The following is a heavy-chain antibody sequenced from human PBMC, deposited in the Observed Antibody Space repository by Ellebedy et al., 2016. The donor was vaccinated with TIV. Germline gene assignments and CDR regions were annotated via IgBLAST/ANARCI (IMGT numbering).Heavy chain of an antibody. J-gene: IGHJ6*03. CDR1: GGSVSRYF. V-gene: IGHV4-4*07. Sequence: SETLSLXXTVSGGSVSRYFWSWIRQPAGKGLEWIGRIFTSGSFNYNPSLMSRVTMSVVTSKNQISLRLNSVTAADTAVYYCARVHCSITTCDYYYMDVWGKGTTVTDSS. CDR3: ARVHCSITTCDYYYMDV. D-gene: IGHD1-1*01. CDR2: IFTSGSF.